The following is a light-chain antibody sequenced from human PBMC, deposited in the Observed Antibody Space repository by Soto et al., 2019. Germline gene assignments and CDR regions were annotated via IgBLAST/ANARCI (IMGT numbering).Light chain of an antibody. CDR2: AAS. Sequence: DIPMTQSPSSLTTSVGDRVTITCRASQGIANYLVWYQQRPGKVPKPLIYAASTLYSGVPSRFSGSGSGTDFTLTINGLQPEDVATYYCHKYNGAQWTFGQGTRVEIK. CDR1: QGIANY. J-gene: IGKJ1*01. CDR3: HKYNGAQWT. V-gene: IGKV1-27*01.